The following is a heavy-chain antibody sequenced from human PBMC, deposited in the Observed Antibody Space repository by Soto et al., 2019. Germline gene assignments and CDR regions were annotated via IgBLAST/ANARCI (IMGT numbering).Heavy chain of an antibody. V-gene: IGHV4-39*01. D-gene: IGHD2-2*01. CDR1: GGSISSSNYY. CDR2: IYYSGST. CDR3: ARLSGDIVVVPAAILRVSDSYYGMDV. J-gene: IGHJ6*02. Sequence: SETLSLTCTVSGGSISSSNYYWGRIRQPPGKGLEWIGNIYYSGSTYYNPSLKSRITMSVHTSKDQFSLKLSSVTAADTAVFYCARLSGDIVVVPAAILRVSDSYYGMDVWDQGTTVTVSS.